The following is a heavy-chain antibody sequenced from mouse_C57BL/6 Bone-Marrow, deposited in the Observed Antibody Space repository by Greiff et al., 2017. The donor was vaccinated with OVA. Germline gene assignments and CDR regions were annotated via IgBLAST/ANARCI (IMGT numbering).Heavy chain of an antibody. CDR1: GYAFSSSW. D-gene: IGHD2-2*01. CDR3: ARRIFYGYVYAMDY. V-gene: IGHV1-82*01. Sequence: VQLQQSGPELVKPGASVKISCKASGYAFSSSWMNWVKQRPGKGLEWIGRIYPGDGDTNYNGKFKGKATLTADKSSSTAYMQLSSLTSEDSAVYFCARRIFYGYVYAMDYWGKGTTVTVSS. CDR2: IYPGDGDT. J-gene: IGHJ4*01.